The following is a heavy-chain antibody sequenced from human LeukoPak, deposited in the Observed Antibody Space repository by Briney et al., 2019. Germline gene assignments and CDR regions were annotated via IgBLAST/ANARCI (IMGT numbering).Heavy chain of an antibody. CDR3: ATLYCSRTSCYVDY. D-gene: IGHD2-2*01. CDR2: ISYSGST. J-gene: IGHJ4*02. V-gene: IGHV4-61*01. Sequence: PSETLSLTCTVSGGSVTRTSYYWSWIRQPPGKGLEWIGYISYSGSTNYNPSLKSRVTISVDTSKNQFSLKLRSVTAADTAVYYCATLYCSRTSCYVDYWHQGILVTVPS. CDR1: GGSVTRTSYY.